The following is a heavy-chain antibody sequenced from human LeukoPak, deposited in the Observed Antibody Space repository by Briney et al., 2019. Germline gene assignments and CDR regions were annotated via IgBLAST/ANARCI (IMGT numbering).Heavy chain of an antibody. CDR1: GGSISSYY. CDR2: IYYSGST. CDR3: ARGGGTAARSKTFDY. V-gene: IGHV4-59*01. Sequence: PSETLSLTCTVSGGSISSYYWIWIRQPPGKGLEWIGYIYYSGSTNYNPSLKSRVTISVDTSKNQFSLKLSSVTAADTAVYYCARGGGTAARSKTFDYWGQGTLVTVSS. D-gene: IGHD6-6*01. J-gene: IGHJ4*02.